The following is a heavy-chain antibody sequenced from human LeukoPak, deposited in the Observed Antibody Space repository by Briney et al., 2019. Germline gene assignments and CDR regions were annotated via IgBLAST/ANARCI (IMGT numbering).Heavy chain of an antibody. CDR3: ARLRPLDY. CDR2: INHSGST. Sequence: SETLSLTCAVYGGSFSGYYCSWIRQPPGKGLEWIGEINHSGSTNYNPSLKSRVTISIDTSKNQFSLKLSSVTAADTAVYYCARLRPLDYWGQGTLVTVST. CDR1: GGSFSGYY. V-gene: IGHV4-34*01. J-gene: IGHJ4*02.